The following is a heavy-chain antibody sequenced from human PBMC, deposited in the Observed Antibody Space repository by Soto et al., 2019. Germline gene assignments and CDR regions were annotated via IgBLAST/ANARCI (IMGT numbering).Heavy chain of an antibody. J-gene: IGHJ6*02. D-gene: IGHD3-16*01. Sequence: QVQLQESGPGLVKPSETLSLTCTVSGGSISSYYWSWIRQPPGKGLEWIGYIYYSGSTNYNPSLTSRVTIPVDTSKNRFALKLSSVTAADTAVYYCARRATFYYYGMDVWGQGTTVTVSS. V-gene: IGHV4-59*08. CDR2: IYYSGST. CDR1: GGSISSYY. CDR3: ARRATFYYYGMDV.